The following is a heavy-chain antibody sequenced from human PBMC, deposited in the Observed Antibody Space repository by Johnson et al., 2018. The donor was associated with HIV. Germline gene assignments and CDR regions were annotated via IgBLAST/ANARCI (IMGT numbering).Heavy chain of an antibody. CDR3: AGYSSSWYDAFDI. V-gene: IGHV3-23*04. Sequence: VQLVESGGGLVQPGGSLRLSCAASGFTFSSYAMSWVRQAPGKGLEWVSAISGSGGSTFYADSVKGRFTISRDSSKNTLYLQMNSLRAEDTAVYYCAGYSSSWYDAFDIWGQGTMVTVSS. J-gene: IGHJ3*02. D-gene: IGHD6-13*01. CDR2: ISGSGGST. CDR1: GFTFSSYA.